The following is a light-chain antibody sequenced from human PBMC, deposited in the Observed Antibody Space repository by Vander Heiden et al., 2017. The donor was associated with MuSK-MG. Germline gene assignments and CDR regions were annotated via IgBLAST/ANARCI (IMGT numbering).Light chain of an antibody. J-gene: IGKJ2*01. CDR1: QSISGW. Sequence: DIQMTHSPSTLSASVGDRVTITRRASQSISGWLAWYQQKPGKAPKLLIYKAYSLESGVPSRFSGSGSGTEFTLTISSLHPDDFATYYCQQYNSYPVTFGQGTKLEIK. V-gene: IGKV1-5*03. CDR3: QQYNSYPVT. CDR2: KAY.